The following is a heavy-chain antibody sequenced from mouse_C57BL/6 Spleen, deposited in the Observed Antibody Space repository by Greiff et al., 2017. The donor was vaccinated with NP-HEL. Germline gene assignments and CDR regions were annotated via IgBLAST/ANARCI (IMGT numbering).Heavy chain of an antibody. CDR1: GYTFTDYE. CDR2: IDPETGGT. CDR3: TRDYYGAWFAY. Sequence: QVQLQQSGAELVRPGASVTLSCKASGYTFTDYEMHWVKQTPVHGLEWIGAIDPETGGTAYNQKFKGKAILTADKSSSTAYMKLRSLTSEDSAVYYCTRDYYGAWFAYWGQGTLVTVSA. V-gene: IGHV1-15*01. D-gene: IGHD1-1*01. J-gene: IGHJ3*01.